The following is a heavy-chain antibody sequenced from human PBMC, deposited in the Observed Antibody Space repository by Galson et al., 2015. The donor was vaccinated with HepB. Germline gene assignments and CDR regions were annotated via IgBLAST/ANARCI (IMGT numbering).Heavy chain of an antibody. CDR2: FDPEHGET. CDR1: GYSLTELS. V-gene: IGHV1-24*01. CDR3: ARGYSSSWYSGLGY. J-gene: IGHJ4*02. Sequence: SVKVSCKASGYSLTELSMHWVRQAPRKGLEWMGGFDPEHGETIYAQKLQGRVTVTEDTSTDTAYMELRSLRVEDTAVYYCARGYSSSWYSGLGYWGQGALVTVTS. D-gene: IGHD6-13*01.